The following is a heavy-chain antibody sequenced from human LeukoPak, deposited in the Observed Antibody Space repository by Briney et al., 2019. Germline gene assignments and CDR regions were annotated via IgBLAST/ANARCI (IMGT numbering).Heavy chain of an antibody. CDR3: AKGVTLFGANYYFMDV. V-gene: IGHV3-30*18. J-gene: IGHJ6*03. Sequence: GRSLRLSCVASGFTFNNYGMHWVRQAPGKGLEWVAVISDDGSTKYYADSVKGRFTIFRDNSNNTLYLQMNSLRAEDTAVYYCAKGVTLFGANYYFMDVWGKGTTVTVSS. CDR2: ISDDGSTK. CDR1: GFTFNNYG. D-gene: IGHD3-3*01.